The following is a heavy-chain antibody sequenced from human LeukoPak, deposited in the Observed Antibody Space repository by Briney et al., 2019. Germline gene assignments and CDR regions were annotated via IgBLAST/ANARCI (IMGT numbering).Heavy chain of an antibody. Sequence: ASVKVSCKASGYTFTSYGISWVRQAPGQGLEWMGRINPNGGSTNYAQKFQGRVTMTTDTSTSTVYMELSSLRSEDTAVYYCARPINYYDSSGYHHSYFDYWGQGTLVTVSS. CDR2: INPNGGST. V-gene: IGHV1-46*01. CDR1: GYTFTSYG. CDR3: ARPINYYDSSGYHHSYFDY. D-gene: IGHD3-22*01. J-gene: IGHJ4*02.